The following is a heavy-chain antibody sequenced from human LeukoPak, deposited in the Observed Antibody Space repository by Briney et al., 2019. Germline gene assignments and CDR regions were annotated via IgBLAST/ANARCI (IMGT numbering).Heavy chain of an antibody. D-gene: IGHD5-24*01. CDR1: GFTFSSSW. V-gene: IGHV3-74*01. J-gene: IGHJ4*02. CDR2: INSDGSRT. Sequence: PGGSLRLSCAASGFTFSSSWMHWVRQAPGKGLVWVSRINSDGSRTSYADSVKGRFTISRDNSKNTLYLQMNSLRAEDTAVYYCAKSGYNRFDYWGQGTLVTVSS. CDR3: AKSGYNRFDY.